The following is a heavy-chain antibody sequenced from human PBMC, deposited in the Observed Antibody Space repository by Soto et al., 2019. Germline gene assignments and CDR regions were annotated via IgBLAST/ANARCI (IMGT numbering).Heavy chain of an antibody. CDR2: ISSSSSYI. J-gene: IGHJ4*02. CDR3: ARDSSSWYYFDY. Sequence: GSLRLSCAASGFTFSSYSMNWVRQAPGKGLEWVSSISSSSSYIYYADSVKGRFTISRDNAKNSLYLQMNSLRAEDAAVYYCARDSSSWYYFDYWGQGTLVTVSS. V-gene: IGHV3-21*01. D-gene: IGHD6-13*01. CDR1: GFTFSSYS.